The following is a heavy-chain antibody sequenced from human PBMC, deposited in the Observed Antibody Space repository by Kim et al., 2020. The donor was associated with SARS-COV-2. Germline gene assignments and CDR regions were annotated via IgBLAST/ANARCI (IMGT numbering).Heavy chain of an antibody. V-gene: IGHV3-23*01. Sequence: KGRFTISRDNSKNTLYLQMNSLRAEDTAVYYCAKDTKLVGAIYYYYGMDVWGQGTTVTVSS. CDR3: AKDTKLVGAIYYYYGMDV. J-gene: IGHJ6*02. D-gene: IGHD1-26*01.